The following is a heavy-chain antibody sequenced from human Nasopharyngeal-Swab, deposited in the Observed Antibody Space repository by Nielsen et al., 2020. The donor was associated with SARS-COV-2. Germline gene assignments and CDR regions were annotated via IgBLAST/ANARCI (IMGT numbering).Heavy chain of an antibody. CDR1: GGSISSYS. D-gene: IGHD6-13*01. CDR2: IYYSGST. CDR3: ARTAGYYYMDV. V-gene: IGHV4-59*01. J-gene: IGHJ6*03. Sequence: QTLSLTCAVSGGSISSYSWSWIRLPPGKGLGWIGYIYYSGSTNYSPSLKSRVTISVDTSKNQFSLKLNSVTAADTAVYYCARTAGYYYMDVWGKGTTVTVSS.